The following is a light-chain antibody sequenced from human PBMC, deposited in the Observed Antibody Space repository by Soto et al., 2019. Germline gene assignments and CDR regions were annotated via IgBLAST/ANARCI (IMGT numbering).Light chain of an antibody. J-gene: IGKJ1*01. V-gene: IGKV4-1*01. CDR3: QQYFTSPWT. CDR1: QSILDRSKNKYY. Sequence: DIVMTQSPDSLAVSLGERATFNCKSSQSILDRSKNKYYLAWYQQKSGQPPKLLIYWASLRESGGPDRFTGSGSGTDFTLTISSLQSEDGAVYYCQQYFTSPWTFGQGTKVEI. CDR2: WAS.